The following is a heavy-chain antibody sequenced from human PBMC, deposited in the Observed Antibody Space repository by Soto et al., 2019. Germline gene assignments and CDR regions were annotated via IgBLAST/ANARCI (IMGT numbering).Heavy chain of an antibody. J-gene: IGHJ4*02. CDR3: ARRYTFWSGYDDY. Sequence: QVQLVESGGGVVQPGRSLRLSCAASGFTFSSYVMHWVRQAPGKGLEWVAVISYDGSNKYYADSVKGRFTISRDNSKNTLYLQMNSLRAEDKAVYYCARRYTFWSGYDDYWGQGTLVTVSS. CDR2: ISYDGSNK. CDR1: GFTFSSYV. V-gene: IGHV3-30-3*01. D-gene: IGHD3-3*01.